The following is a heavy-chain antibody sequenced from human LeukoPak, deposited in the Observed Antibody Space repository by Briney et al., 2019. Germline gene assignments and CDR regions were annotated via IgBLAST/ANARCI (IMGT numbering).Heavy chain of an antibody. J-gene: IGHJ5*02. CDR1: GYTFTSYD. CDR2: MNPNSGNT. CDR3: ARVPSYYYGSGFDP. D-gene: IGHD3-10*01. Sequence: ASVKVSCKASGYTFTSYDINWVRQATGQGLEWMGWMNPNSGNTGYAQKFQGRVTMTRNTSISTAYMELSSLRSEDTAVYYCARVPSYYYGSGFDPWGQGTLVTVSS. V-gene: IGHV1-8*01.